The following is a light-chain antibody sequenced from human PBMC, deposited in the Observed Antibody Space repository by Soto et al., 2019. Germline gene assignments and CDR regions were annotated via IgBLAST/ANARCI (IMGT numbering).Light chain of an antibody. CDR1: SSDVGSYNR. J-gene: IGLJ3*02. Sequence: QSVLTQPPSVSGSPGQSVTISCTGTSSDVGSYNRVSWYQQPPGTAPKLIIYEVSNRPSGVPDRFFGSKSGNTASLTISGLQAEDEADYYCSSFTSSNTWGFGGGTKVTVL. V-gene: IGLV2-18*02. CDR2: EVS. CDR3: SSFTSSNTWG.